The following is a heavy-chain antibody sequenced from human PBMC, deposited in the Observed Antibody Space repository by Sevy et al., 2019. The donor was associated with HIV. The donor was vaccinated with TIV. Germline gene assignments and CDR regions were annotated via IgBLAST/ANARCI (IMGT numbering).Heavy chain of an antibody. V-gene: IGHV4-34*01. D-gene: IGHD2-15*01. J-gene: IGHJ3*02. CDR3: ARQCPGSGCSHAFDI. CDR1: GGSFSGYY. Sequence: SETLSLTCAVYGGSFSGYYWSWIRQPPGKGLEWIGEINHSGGTNYNPSLKSRVTISVDTSKNQFSLKLNSVTAADAAGFYCARQCPGSGCSHAFDIWGQGTMVTVSS. CDR2: INHSGGT.